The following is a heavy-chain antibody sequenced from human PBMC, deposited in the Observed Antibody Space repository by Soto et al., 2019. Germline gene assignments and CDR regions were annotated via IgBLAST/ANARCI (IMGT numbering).Heavy chain of an antibody. V-gene: IGHV4-4*02. Sequence: SETLSLTCAVSGGSISSSNWWNWVRQAPGKGLEWIGSIYYSGSTYYNPSLKSRVTISVDTSKNQSSLKLSSVTAAGTAVYYCARDRTIFGRTADYGMDVRGQGTTVTVS. CDR3: ARDRTIFGRTADYGMDV. CDR2: IYYSGST. D-gene: IGHD3-3*01. CDR1: GGSISSSNW. J-gene: IGHJ6*02.